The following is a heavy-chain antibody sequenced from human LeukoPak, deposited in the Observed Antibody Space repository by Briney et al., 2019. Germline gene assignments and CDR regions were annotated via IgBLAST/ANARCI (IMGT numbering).Heavy chain of an antibody. V-gene: IGHV1-18*01. J-gene: IGHJ4*02. CDR3: SGDRIAREYSSSWEFDF. CDR1: GYTFTSYG. CDR2: ISVYNGDT. Sequence: ASVKVSCKASGYTFTSYGISWVRQAPGQGLEWMGWISVYNGDTNYAQRFQGRVTMTTDTSTSTAYMELRSLRSDDTAMFYCSGDRIAREYSSSWEFDFWGQGTLVTVSS. D-gene: IGHD6-13*01.